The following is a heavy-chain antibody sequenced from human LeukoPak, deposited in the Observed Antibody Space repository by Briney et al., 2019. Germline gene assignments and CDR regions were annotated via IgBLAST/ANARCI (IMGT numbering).Heavy chain of an antibody. D-gene: IGHD6-13*01. V-gene: IGHV1-18*01. CDR1: GHTFTSYG. J-gene: IGHJ6*02. CDR3: ARDGSSWFSEYYGMDV. CDR2: ISAYNGHT. Sequence: ASVKASCKASGHTFTSYGISWVRQAPGQGLEWMGWISAYNGHTNYAQKLQGRVTMTTDTSTSTAYMELRSLRSDDTAVYYCARDGSSWFSEYYGMDVWGQGTTVTVSS.